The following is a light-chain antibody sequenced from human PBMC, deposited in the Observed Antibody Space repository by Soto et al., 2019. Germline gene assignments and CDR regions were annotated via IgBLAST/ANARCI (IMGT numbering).Light chain of an antibody. J-gene: IGKJ2*01. CDR2: GAS. Sequence: IVLTQSPGTLSLSPGERATLSCRASKSISSSYLAWYQQKPGQTPRLLIYGASTRATGIPDRFSASGSGTDFTLTISRLEPEDFAVYYCQQFAGAPRTFGQGTKLEIK. V-gene: IGKV3-20*01. CDR1: KSISSSY. CDR3: QQFAGAPRT.